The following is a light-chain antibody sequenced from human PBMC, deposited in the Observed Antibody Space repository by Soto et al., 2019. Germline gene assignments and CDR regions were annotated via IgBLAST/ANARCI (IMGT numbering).Light chain of an antibody. CDR1: SSDIGNYIY. J-gene: IGLJ1*01. Sequence: QSALTQPPSASGSPGQSVTISCTGTSSDIGNYIYVSWYQQHPGKAPKLIIYEVSRWTSGVPDRFSGSKSGNTASLTISGLQADDEADYYCSSYAGSKTVFGTGTKRTVL. CDR2: EVS. V-gene: IGLV2-8*01. CDR3: SSYAGSKTV.